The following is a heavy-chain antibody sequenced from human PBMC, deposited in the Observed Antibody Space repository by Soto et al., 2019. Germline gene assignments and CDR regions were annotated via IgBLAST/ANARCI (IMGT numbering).Heavy chain of an antibody. J-gene: IGHJ4*02. D-gene: IGHD3-3*01. CDR1: GFTFSSYG. Sequence: QVQLVESGGGVVQPGRSLRLSCAASGFTFSSYGMHWVRQAPGKGLEWVAVISYDGSNKYYADSVKGRFTISRDNSKNTLYLQMNSLRAEDTAVFYCAKDYASNDFWSGCHDYWGQGTLVTVSS. CDR3: AKDYASNDFWSGCHDY. V-gene: IGHV3-30*18. CDR2: ISYDGSNK.